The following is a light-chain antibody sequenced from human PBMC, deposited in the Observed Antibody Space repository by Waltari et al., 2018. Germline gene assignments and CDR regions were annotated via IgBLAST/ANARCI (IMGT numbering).Light chain of an antibody. V-gene: IGKV2-28*01. J-gene: IGKJ4*01. CDR3: MQAVQTPLT. Sequence: DIVMTQSPLSLPVTPGEPASISCMSSQSLLYSNGYNYLDWYLPKPGQSPQLLIYLGSNRASGVPDRFSGSGSGTDFTLKISRVEAEDVGVYYCMQAVQTPLTFGGGTKVEIK. CDR1: QSLLYSNGYNY. CDR2: LGS.